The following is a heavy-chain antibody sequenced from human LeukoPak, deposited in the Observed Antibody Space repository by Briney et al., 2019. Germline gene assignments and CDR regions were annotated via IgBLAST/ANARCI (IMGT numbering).Heavy chain of an antibody. D-gene: IGHD3-10*02. V-gene: IGHV3-74*01. J-gene: IGHJ4*02. CDR1: GFTFSSYW. Sequence: GGSLRLSCAASGFTFSSYWMHWVRQVPGKGLAWVSRIDEFGSITNSADSVQGRFSISRDNAKNALYLQMNSLRAEDTAVYYCVRDMFGGRDYWGQGTLVTVSS. CDR3: VRDMFGGRDY. CDR2: IDEFGSIT.